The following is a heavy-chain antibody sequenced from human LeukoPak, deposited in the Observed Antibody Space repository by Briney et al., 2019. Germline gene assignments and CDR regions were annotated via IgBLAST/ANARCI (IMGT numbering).Heavy chain of an antibody. CDR1: GGNFSSYA. V-gene: IGHV1-69*05. D-gene: IGHD3-16*02. CDR2: VIPIFGTA. J-gene: IGHJ4*02. Sequence: SVKVSCKASGGNFSSYAISWVRQAPGQGLEWMGRVIPIFGTANYAQKFQGRVTITTDESTSTAYMELSSLRSEDTAVYYCARDHHDYVWGSYRNFDYWGQGTLVTVSS. CDR3: ARDHHDYVWGSYRNFDY.